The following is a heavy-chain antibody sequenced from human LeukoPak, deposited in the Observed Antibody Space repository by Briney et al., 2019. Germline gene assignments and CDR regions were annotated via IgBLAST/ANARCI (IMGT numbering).Heavy chain of an antibody. CDR2: SNYSGST. V-gene: IGHV4-31*03. CDR3: ARSGGGYVVVVPAAPGHWFDP. CDR1: GGSISSGGYY. J-gene: IGHJ5*02. D-gene: IGHD2-2*01. Sequence: SQTLSLTCTVSGGSISSGGYYWSWIRPHPGKGLEWIGYSNYSGSTYDNPSLKSRVTISVDTSKNQFSLKLSSVTAADTAVYYCARSGGGYVVVVPAAPGHWFDPWGQGTLVTVSS.